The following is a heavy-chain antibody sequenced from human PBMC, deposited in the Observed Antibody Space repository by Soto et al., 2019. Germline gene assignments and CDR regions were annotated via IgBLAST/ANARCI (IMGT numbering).Heavy chain of an antibody. CDR3: ARPITGAQDNYYYMDV. Sequence: EVQLVESGGGLVQPGGSLRLSCAASGFSVTSNYMSWVRQAPGKGLEWVSVIYSDGSTYYADSVKGRFTISRDNSKNTLYLQMNSLSAEDTAVYYCARPITGAQDNYYYMDVWGKGTTVTVSS. CDR1: GFSVTSNY. D-gene: IGHD1-20*01. V-gene: IGHV3-66*04. CDR2: IYSDGST. J-gene: IGHJ6*03.